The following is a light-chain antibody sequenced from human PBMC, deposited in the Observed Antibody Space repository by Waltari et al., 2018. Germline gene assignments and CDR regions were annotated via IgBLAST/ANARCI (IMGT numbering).Light chain of an antibody. J-gene: IGKJ5*01. Sequence: EIVMTQSPATLSVSPGERATLSCRASQRVSSNLAWFQQKPGQAPRLLIYGASTRATGMPARFSGSGSGTEFTLTISSLQSEDFAVYYCQQFNNWASITFGQGTRLEIK. CDR2: GAS. CDR3: QQFNNWASIT. CDR1: QRVSSN. V-gene: IGKV3-15*01.